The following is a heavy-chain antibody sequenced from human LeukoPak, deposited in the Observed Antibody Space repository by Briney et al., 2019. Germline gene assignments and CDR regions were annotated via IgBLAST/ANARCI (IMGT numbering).Heavy chain of an antibody. V-gene: IGHV3-7*01. J-gene: IGHJ4*02. Sequence: GGSLRLSCAASGFTFSSYWMSWVRQAPGKGLEWVANIKQDGSEKYYVDSVKGRFTISRDNAKNSLYLQMNSLRAEDTAVYYCARDIGLSGSYFDYWGQGTLVTVSS. CDR1: GFTFSSYW. D-gene: IGHD3-22*01. CDR3: ARDIGLSGSYFDY. CDR2: IKQDGSEK.